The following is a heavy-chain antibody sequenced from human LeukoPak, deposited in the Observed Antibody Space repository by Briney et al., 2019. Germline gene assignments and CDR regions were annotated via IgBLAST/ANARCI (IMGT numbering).Heavy chain of an antibody. J-gene: IGHJ4*02. CDR3: ARGGRGSSSGTDY. Sequence: GASVKVSCKASGFTLTDYALNWMRQVPAQGFEWMGWINTNTGNPMYAQGFTGRFVFSLDTSVNTAYLQISNLKAEDTAIYYCARGGRGSSSGTDYWGQGTLVTVSS. CDR2: INTNTGNP. CDR1: GFTLTDYA. V-gene: IGHV7-4-1*02. D-gene: IGHD5-18*01.